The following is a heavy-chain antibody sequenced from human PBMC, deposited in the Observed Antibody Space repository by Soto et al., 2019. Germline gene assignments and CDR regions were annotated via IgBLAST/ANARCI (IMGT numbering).Heavy chain of an antibody. Sequence: QITLKESGPPLVRPAQTLTLTCAFSGFSLTTTRMGVAWIRQPPVKALDWLALIYWDDDKRYSPSLKNRLTVSKDTSTNRVVLTITNISPDDTGTYFCAHAGDFDLMSFARWGPGTLVTVSS. CDR3: AHAGDFDLMSFAR. V-gene: IGHV2-5*02. CDR2: IYWDDDK. J-gene: IGHJ4*02. CDR1: GFSLTTTRMG. D-gene: IGHD3-16*01.